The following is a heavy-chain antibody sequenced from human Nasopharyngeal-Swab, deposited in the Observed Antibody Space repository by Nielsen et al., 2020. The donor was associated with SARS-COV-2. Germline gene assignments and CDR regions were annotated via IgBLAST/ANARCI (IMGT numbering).Heavy chain of an antibody. CDR1: RGTLTNYA. J-gene: IGHJ3*01. V-gene: IGHV1-69*13. CDR2: VIPIFGTP. D-gene: IGHD3-10*01. CDR3: ARHITRLDAFDL. Sequence: AVKVSCKASRGTLTNYAISWVRQAPGQGLEWMGGVIPIFGTPNYAQKFQGRITITADAARTTAYMELSSLTFEDTAVYYCARHITRLDAFDLWGQGTLVTVSS.